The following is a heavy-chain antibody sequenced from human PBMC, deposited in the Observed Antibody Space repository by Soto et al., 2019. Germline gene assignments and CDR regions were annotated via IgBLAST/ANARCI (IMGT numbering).Heavy chain of an antibody. D-gene: IGHD2-15*01. J-gene: IGHJ6*02. CDR1: GGCISSYYW. CDR3: ARIPVKRKSRPTCSGGSCYSAAYYYYGMDV. V-gene: IGHV2-70*18. CDR2: IDWDDDK. Sequence: TLSLTCTVSGGCISSYYWSWIRQPPGKALEWLALIDWDDDKYYSTSLKTRLTISKDTSKNQVVLTMTNMDPVDTATYYCARIPVKRKSRPTCSGGSCYSAAYYYYGMDVWGQGTTVTVSS.